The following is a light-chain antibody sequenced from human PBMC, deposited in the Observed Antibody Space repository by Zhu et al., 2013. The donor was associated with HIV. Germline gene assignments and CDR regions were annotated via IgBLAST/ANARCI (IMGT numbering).Light chain of an antibody. V-gene: IGLV1-51*01. CDR2: DTN. Sequence: QSVLTQPPSMSAPPGQKVTISCSGSDSNLGNTYISWYQQLPGTAPKLLIYDTNNRPSGIPDRFSGSKSATSATLGISGLQTGDEADYYCGTWNGSVRVFGGGTRLTVL. J-gene: IGLJ3*02. CDR1: DSNLGNTY. CDR3: GTWNGSVRV.